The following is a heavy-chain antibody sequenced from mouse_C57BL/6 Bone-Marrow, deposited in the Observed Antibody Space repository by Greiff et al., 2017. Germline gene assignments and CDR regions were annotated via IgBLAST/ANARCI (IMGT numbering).Heavy chain of an antibody. D-gene: IGHD1-1*01. CDR2: IYPRSGNT. CDR1: GYTFTSYG. CDR3: ARSPYYGSSYGFAY. J-gene: IGHJ3*01. Sequence: VQRVESGAELARPGASVKLSCKASGYTFTSYGISWVKQRTGQGLEWIGEIYPRSGNTYYNEKFKGKATLTADKSSSTAYMELRSLTSEDSAVYFCARSPYYGSSYGFAYWGQGTLVTVSA. V-gene: IGHV1-81*01.